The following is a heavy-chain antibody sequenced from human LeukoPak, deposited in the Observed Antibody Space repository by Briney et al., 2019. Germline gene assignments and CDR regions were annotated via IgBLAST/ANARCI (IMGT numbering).Heavy chain of an antibody. Sequence: ASVKVSCKASGYTFTGYYMHWVRQAPGQGLEWMGWINLNSGGTNSAKKFQGRVTMTRDTSITTAYMELSRLRSDDTAVYYCARDRSTVTTPYFDYWGQGTLVTVSS. V-gene: IGHV1-2*02. J-gene: IGHJ4*02. CDR1: GYTFTGYY. CDR2: INLNSGGT. CDR3: ARDRSTVTTPYFDY. D-gene: IGHD4-11*01.